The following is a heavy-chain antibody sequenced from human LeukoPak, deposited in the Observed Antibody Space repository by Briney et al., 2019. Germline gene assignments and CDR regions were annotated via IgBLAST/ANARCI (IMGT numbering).Heavy chain of an antibody. CDR1: GYTFTIYY. Sequence: ASVKVSCKASGYTFTIYYIHWVRQAPGQGLEWMGIINPSGGSTTYAQKFQGRVTMTRDTSTSTVYMELSSLRSEDTAVYYCARDTEDFDYWGQGTLVTVSS. CDR2: INPSGGST. CDR3: ARDTEDFDY. J-gene: IGHJ4*02. V-gene: IGHV1-46*01.